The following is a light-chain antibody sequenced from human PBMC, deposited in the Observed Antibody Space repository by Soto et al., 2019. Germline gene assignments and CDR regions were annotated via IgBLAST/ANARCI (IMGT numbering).Light chain of an antibody. CDR3: SSYTSNTRV. J-gene: IGLJ2*01. V-gene: IGLV2-14*01. CDR2: DVT. Sequence: QSALTQPASVSGSPGQSITISCTGSSSDVGGYNYVSWYQQHPGKAPKLLIYDVTNRPSGVSNRFSGSTSGTTASLTISGLQAEDEADYYCSSYTSNTRVLGGGTQLTVL. CDR1: SSDVGGYNY.